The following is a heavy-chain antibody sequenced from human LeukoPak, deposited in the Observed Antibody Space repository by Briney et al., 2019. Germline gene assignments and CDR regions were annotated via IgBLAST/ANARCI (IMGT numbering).Heavy chain of an antibody. D-gene: IGHD4-23*01. V-gene: IGHV3-23*01. CDR2: ISGSGGST. J-gene: IGHJ4*02. CDR1: GFTFSSYG. Sequence: GGSLRLSCAASGFTFSSYGMSWVRQAPGKGLEWVSAISGSGGSTSYADSVKGRFTISRDISKNTLYLQMNSLRAEDTAVYCCAKLTAPKTTGVSGIFDYWGQGTLVTVSS. CDR3: AKLTAPKTTGVSGIFDY.